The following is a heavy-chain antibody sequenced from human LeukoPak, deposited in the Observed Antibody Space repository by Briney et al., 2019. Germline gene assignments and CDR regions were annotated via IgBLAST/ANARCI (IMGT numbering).Heavy chain of an antibody. Sequence: SETLSLTCAVYGGSFSGYYWSWIRQPPGKGLEWIGEINHSGSTNYNPSLKSRVTISVDTSKNQVSLKLRSGTAADTAVYYCARIMGDYNILTGLYLNYNFDYWGQGTLVTVSS. J-gene: IGHJ4*02. CDR1: GGSFSGYY. D-gene: IGHD3-9*01. CDR3: ARIMGDYNILTGLYLNYNFDY. CDR2: INHSGST. V-gene: IGHV4-34*01.